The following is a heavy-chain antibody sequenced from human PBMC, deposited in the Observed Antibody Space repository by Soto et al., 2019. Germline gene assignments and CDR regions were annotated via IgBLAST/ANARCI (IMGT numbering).Heavy chain of an antibody. D-gene: IGHD3-10*01. CDR3: AKSVVRGVFYYYYYGMDV. Sequence: PXGSLGLSCAASGFTFSSYAMSWVRQAPGKGLEWVSAISGSGGSTYYADSVKGRFTISRDNSKNTLYLQMNSLRAEDTAVYYCAKSVVRGVFYYYYYGMDVWGQGTTVTVSS. CDR1: GFTFSSYA. J-gene: IGHJ6*02. CDR2: ISGSGGST. V-gene: IGHV3-23*01.